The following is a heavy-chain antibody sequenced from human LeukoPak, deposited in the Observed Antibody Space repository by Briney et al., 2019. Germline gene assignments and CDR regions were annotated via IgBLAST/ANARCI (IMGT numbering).Heavy chain of an antibody. J-gene: IGHJ4*02. V-gene: IGHV1-69*05. CDR3: ARVHLGSSWSFDY. CDR1: GGTFSSYA. CDR2: IIPIFGTA. Sequence: GASVKASCKASGGTFSSYAISWVRQAPGQGLEWMGRIIPIFGTANYAQKFQGRVTITTDESTSTAYMELSSLRSEDTAVYYCARVHLGSSWSFDYWGQGTLVTVSS. D-gene: IGHD6-13*01.